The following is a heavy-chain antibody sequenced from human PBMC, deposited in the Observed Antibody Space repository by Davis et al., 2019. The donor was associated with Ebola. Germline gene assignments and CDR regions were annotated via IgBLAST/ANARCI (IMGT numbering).Heavy chain of an antibody. V-gene: IGHV3-23*01. CDR1: GFIFSSYA. CDR2: ISGSGGST. CDR3: ANWVLVGPTT. J-gene: IGHJ5*02. Sequence: GESLKISCAASGFIFSSYATSWVRQAPGKGLEWVSAISGSGGSTYYADSVKGRFTISRDNSKNTLYLQMNSLRAEDTAVYYCANWVLVGPTTWGQGTLVTVSS. D-gene: IGHD1-26*01.